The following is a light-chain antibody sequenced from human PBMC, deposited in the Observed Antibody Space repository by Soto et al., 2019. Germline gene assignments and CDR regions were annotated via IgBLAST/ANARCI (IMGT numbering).Light chain of an antibody. CDR1: QCVTSN. V-gene: IGKV3-15*01. CDR3: QKYNSALT. J-gene: IGKJ5*01. CDR2: GAS. Sequence: EIVMTQSPATLSVSPGDRATLSCRASQCVTSNLAWYQQKPGQAPRLLIYGASTRATGIPARFSGSGSGTEYTLTISSLQPEDVATYFCQKYNSALTFGQGTRLEIK.